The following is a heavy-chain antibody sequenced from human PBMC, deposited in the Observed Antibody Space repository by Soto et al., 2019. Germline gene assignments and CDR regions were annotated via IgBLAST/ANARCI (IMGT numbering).Heavy chain of an antibody. Sequence: SETLSLTCTVSGGSISSNIYYWGWIRQPPGKELEWIGSIYYSGSTYYNPSLKSRVTISIDRSKNQFSLKLSSVTAADTAVYYCARDMGSYTIDYWGQGTLVTVSS. J-gene: IGHJ4*02. CDR2: IYYSGST. CDR1: GGSISSNIYY. V-gene: IGHV4-39*07. D-gene: IGHD1-26*01. CDR3: ARDMGSYTIDY.